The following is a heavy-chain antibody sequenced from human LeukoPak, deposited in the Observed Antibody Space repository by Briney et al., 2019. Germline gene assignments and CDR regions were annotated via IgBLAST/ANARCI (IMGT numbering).Heavy chain of an antibody. CDR1: RFTFSSYV. CDR3: ARVSGTIQIWPQPFGDGMDV. V-gene: IGHV3-23*01. J-gene: IGHJ6*02. D-gene: IGHD5-18*01. CDR2: ISGSGHKT. Sequence: EGSLRLSCAASRFTFSSYVMSWVRQTPGKGLECVSAISGSGHKTYYADSVKGRFTISRDNSKNTLYLQMNSLRAEDTAVYYCARVSGTIQIWPQPFGDGMDVWGQGTTVTVSS.